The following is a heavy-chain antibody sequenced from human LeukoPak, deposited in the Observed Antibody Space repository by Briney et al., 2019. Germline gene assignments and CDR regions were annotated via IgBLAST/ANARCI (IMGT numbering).Heavy chain of an antibody. CDR2: VTASSRWR. D-gene: IGHD1-26*01. CDR3: ATIGVSGSYWDFAQ. V-gene: IGHV1-2*02. J-gene: IGHJ4*01. Sequence: GASVKGSCKAFLDTFSDYHVHWGRQAPGLDAQGLEDICWVTASSRWRRYSQKLQGRVAMTFDTPTSTVYMELTSLPSADTGIYFCATIGVSGSYWDFAQWGHGTLVTVSS. CDR1: LDTFSDYH.